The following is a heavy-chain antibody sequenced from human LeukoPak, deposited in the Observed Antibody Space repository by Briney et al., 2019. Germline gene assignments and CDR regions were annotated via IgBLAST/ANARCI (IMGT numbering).Heavy chain of an antibody. CDR1: GGSFSGYY. V-gene: IGHV4-34*01. J-gene: IGHJ4*02. D-gene: IGHD3-22*01. CDR2: INHSGST. CDR3: AREEYYYDSSGYYVTTFES. Sequence: PSETLSLTCAVYGGSFSGYYWSWIRQPPGKGLEWIGEINHSGSTNYNPSLKSRVTISVDTSKNQFSLKLSSVTAADTAVYYCAREEYYYDSSGYYVTTFESWGEGTPVTVSS.